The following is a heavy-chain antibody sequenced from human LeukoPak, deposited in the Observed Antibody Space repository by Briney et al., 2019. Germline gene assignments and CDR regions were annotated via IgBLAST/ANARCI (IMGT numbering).Heavy chain of an antibody. Sequence: PGGSLRLSCAASGLTFSDYYMSWIRQAPGKGLEWVSYISSSSYTNYADSVKGRFTISRDNAKSSLYLQMNSLRAEDTAVYYCARGRSTSWMSSMGYWGQGTLVTVSS. CDR1: GLTFSDYY. J-gene: IGHJ4*02. CDR2: ISSSSYT. CDR3: ARGRSTSWMSSMGY. D-gene: IGHD2-2*01. V-gene: IGHV3-11*06.